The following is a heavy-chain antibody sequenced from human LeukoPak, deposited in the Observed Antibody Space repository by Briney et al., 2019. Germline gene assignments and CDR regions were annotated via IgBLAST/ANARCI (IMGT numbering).Heavy chain of an antibody. D-gene: IGHD1-14*01. Sequence: ASVKVSCKASGYTFTGYYMHWVRQAPGQGLEWMRWINPNSGGTNYAQKFQGRVTTTRDTSISTAYMELSRLRSDDTAVYYCARDRSEPLQAFDIWGQGTMVTVSS. V-gene: IGHV1-2*02. J-gene: IGHJ3*02. CDR1: GYTFTGYY. CDR2: INPNSGGT. CDR3: ARDRSEPLQAFDI.